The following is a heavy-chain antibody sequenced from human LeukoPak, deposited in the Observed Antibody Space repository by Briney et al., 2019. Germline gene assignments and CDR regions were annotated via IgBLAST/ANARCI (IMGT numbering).Heavy chain of an antibody. J-gene: IGHJ5*02. CDR3: ARDSLLGGSSGWFYWFDP. Sequence: GGSLRLSCAASGFTFSSYAMSWVRQAPGKGLEWVAVISYDGSNKYYADSVKGRFTISRDNSKNTLYLRMNSLRAEDTAVYYCARDSLLGGSSGWFYWFDPWGQGTLVTVSS. V-gene: IGHV3-30*04. CDR2: ISYDGSNK. D-gene: IGHD6-19*01. CDR1: GFTFSSYA.